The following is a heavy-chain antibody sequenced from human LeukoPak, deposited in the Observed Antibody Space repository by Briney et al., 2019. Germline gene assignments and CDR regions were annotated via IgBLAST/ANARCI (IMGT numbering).Heavy chain of an antibody. CDR2: INPSGGST. J-gene: IGHJ4*02. Sequence: ASVKVSCKASGYTFTSYYMHWVRQAPGQGLEWMGIINPSGGSTSYAQKFQGRVTMTRNTSISTAYMELSSLRSEDTAVYYCARGGPPYVDIVATITDYWGQGTLVTVSS. CDR3: ARGGPPYVDIVATITDY. D-gene: IGHD5-12*01. CDR1: GYTFTSYY. V-gene: IGHV1-46*01.